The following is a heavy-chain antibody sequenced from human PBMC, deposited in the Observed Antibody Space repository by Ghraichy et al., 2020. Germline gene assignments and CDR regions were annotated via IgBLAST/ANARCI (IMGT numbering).Heavy chain of an antibody. Sequence: GESLNISCKGSGYSFTSYWIGWVRQMPGKGLEWMGIIYPGDSDTRYSPSFQGQVTISADKSISTAYLQWSSLKASDTAMYYCARVHSPRVGATWADFDYWGQGTLVTVSS. J-gene: IGHJ4*02. CDR1: GYSFTSYW. CDR2: IYPGDSDT. D-gene: IGHD1-26*01. CDR3: ARVHSPRVGATWADFDY. V-gene: IGHV5-51*01.